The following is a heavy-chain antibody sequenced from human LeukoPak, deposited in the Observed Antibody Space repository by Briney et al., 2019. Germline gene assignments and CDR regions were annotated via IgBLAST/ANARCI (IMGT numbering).Heavy chain of an antibody. V-gene: IGHV4-59*01. CDR3: ARDSSSRSSRWFDP. CDR1: GGSISIYY. Sequence: PSETLSLTCTVSGGSISIYYWSWIRQPPGKGLEWIGYIYYSGSTNYNPSLKSRVTISVDTSKNQFSLKLSSVTAADTAVYYCARDSSSRSSRWFDPWGQGTLVTVSS. CDR2: IYYSGST. D-gene: IGHD6-6*01. J-gene: IGHJ5*02.